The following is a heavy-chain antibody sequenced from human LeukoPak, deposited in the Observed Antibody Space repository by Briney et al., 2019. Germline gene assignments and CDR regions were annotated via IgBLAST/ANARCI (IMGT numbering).Heavy chain of an antibody. CDR2: ISDSGNT. J-gene: IGHJ4*02. CDR1: GGSISNYY. CDR3: ARLIKYSNYYFDY. D-gene: IGHD4-11*01. Sequence: SETLSLTCTVSGGSISNYYWSWIRQPPGKGLDWIAYISDSGNTNYNPSLKSRVTISVDTSKNQLSLKLSSVTPADTAVYYRARLIKYSNYYFDYWGQGTLVTVSS. V-gene: IGHV4-59*08.